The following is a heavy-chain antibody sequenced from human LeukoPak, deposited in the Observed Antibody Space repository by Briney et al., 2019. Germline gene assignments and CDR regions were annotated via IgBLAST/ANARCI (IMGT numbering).Heavy chain of an antibody. CDR1: GFTFSSYE. CDR3: AKGRYSSGWYEGY. V-gene: IGHV3-48*03. Sequence: AGGSLRLSCAASGFTFSSYEMNWVRQAPGKGLEWVSYISSSGSTIYYADSVKGRFTISRDNSKNTLYLQMNSLRAEDTAVYYCAKGRYSSGWYEGYWGQGTLVTVSS. J-gene: IGHJ4*02. D-gene: IGHD6-19*01. CDR2: ISSSGSTI.